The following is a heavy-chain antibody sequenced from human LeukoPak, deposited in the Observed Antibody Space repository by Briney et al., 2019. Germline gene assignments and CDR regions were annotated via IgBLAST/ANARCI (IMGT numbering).Heavy chain of an antibody. D-gene: IGHD3-22*01. J-gene: IGHJ3*02. CDR3: ARGHYYYDSSGYYDSTDAFDI. CDR2: IIPMFGTA. Sequence: SVKVSCKASGGTFSSYAISWVRQAPGQGLEWMGRIIPMFGTANYAQKFQGRVTITTDESTSTAYMELSSLRSEDTAVYYCARGHYYYDSSGYYDSTDAFDIWGQGTMVTVSS. CDR1: GGTFSSYA. V-gene: IGHV1-69*05.